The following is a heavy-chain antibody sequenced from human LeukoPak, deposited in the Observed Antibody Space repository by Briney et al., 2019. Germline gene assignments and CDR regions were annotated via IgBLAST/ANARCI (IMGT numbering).Heavy chain of an antibody. CDR3: SRGLDSRKLGY. CDR2: IYYRGST. Sequence: PSETLSLTCTVSGGSISNYYWSWIRQPPGKGLEWIGYIYYRGSTNYNPSLESRVTMSVDTSKNQFSLNLNSVTAADTAVYFCSRGLDSRKLGYWGQGTLVTVSS. J-gene: IGHJ4*02. D-gene: IGHD3-22*01. CDR1: GGSISNYY. V-gene: IGHV4-59*12.